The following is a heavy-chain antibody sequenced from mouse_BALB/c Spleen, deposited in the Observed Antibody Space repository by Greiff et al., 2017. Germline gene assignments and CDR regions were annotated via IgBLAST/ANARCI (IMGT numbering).Heavy chain of an antibody. CDR1: GFTFSSYG. CDR2: ISSGGSYT. V-gene: IGHV5-6*01. Sequence: EVHLVESGGDLVKPGGSLKLSCAASGFTFSSYGMSWVRQTPDKRLEWVATISSGGSYTYYPDSVKGRFTISRDNAKNTLYLQMSSLKSEDTAMYYCARHIYYYGSSYDYYAMDYWGQGTSVTVSS. J-gene: IGHJ4*01. CDR3: ARHIYYYGSSYDYYAMDY. D-gene: IGHD1-1*01.